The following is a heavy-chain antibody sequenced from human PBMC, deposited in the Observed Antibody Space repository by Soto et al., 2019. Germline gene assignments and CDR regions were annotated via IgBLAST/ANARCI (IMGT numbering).Heavy chain of an antibody. CDR3: IRCWYFAD. Sequence: QVQLQQSGPGLVRPSQTLSLTCAISGDSVSSTSSAWNWIRQSPSRGLEWLGRTYYRSQWYSDYAVSMKGRLTIDADTSKNQFSLQLSSVTPEDTAVYYCIRCWYFADWGQGTLVTVSS. D-gene: IGHD6-13*01. V-gene: IGHV6-1*01. CDR2: TYYRSQWYS. CDR1: GDSVSSTSSA. J-gene: IGHJ4*02.